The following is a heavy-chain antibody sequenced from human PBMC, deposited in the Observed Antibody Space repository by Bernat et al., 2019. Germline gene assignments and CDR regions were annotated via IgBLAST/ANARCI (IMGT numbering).Heavy chain of an antibody. CDR2: IRSSGTYT. CDR1: GFTFSDYY. J-gene: IGHJ4*02. D-gene: IGHD3-10*01. Sequence: QVQLVESGGGLVKPGGSLRLSCAASGFTFSDYYMTWFRQAPGKGLECISCIRSSGTYTNYADSVKGRFTISRDNAKNSLYLQMDSLRAEDTAVYCGARSTRSLDYWGQGTPVTVSS. V-gene: IGHV3-11*05. CDR3: ARSTRSLDY.